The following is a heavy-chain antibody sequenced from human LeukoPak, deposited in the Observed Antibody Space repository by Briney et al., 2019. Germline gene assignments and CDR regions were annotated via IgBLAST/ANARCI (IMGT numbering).Heavy chain of an antibody. CDR1: GFTFGDYA. J-gene: IGHJ3*01. CDR3: TRARYYGSASYYSDAFDV. V-gene: IGHV3-49*04. CDR2: IRSKTHGGTP. D-gene: IGHD3-10*01. Sequence: GGSLRLSCTASGFTFGDYAFSWVRQAPGKGLKWVTFIRSKTHGGTPEYAASVKGRFTVSRDDSKSIAYLQIDSLKTEDTAVYYCTRARYYGSASYYSDAFDVWGQGTLVTVSS.